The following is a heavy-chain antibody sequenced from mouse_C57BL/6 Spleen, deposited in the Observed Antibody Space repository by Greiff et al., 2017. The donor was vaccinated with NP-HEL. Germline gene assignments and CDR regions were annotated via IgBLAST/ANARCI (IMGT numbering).Heavy chain of an antibody. V-gene: IGHV1-26*01. CDR2: INPNNGGT. Sequence: EVQLQQSGPELVKPGASVKISCKASGYTFTDYYMNWVKQSHGKSLEWIGDINPNNGGTSYNQKFKGKATLTVDKSSSTAYMELRSLTSEDSAVYYCASSVYYNYAMDYWGQGTSVTGSS. D-gene: IGHD2-1*01. J-gene: IGHJ4*01. CDR3: ASSVYYNYAMDY. CDR1: GYTFTDYY.